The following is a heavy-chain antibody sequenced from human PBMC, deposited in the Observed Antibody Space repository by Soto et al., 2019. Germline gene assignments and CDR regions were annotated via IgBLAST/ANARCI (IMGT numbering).Heavy chain of an antibody. J-gene: IGHJ3*01. CDR1: GFSFNNHA. Sequence: VQLLESGGGLVQPGGSLRLSCAASGFSFNNHAMTWVRQAPGKGLEWVSGISGSGSTTHYADSVRGRFTISRDNSKDTLYLQMNSLRPEDTAVYYCAKDRLMLTMVVVGAFDFWGLGTMVTVPS. CDR2: ISGSGSTT. V-gene: IGHV3-23*01. CDR3: AKDRLMLTMVVVGAFDF. D-gene: IGHD3-22*01.